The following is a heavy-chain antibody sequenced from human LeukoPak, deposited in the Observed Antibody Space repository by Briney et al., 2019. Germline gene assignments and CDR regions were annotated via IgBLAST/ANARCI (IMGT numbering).Heavy chain of an antibody. CDR1: GYTSTSYA. Sequence: ASVKVSCKASGYTSTSYAMHWVRQAPGQRLEWLGWINTGNGNTNYAQKLQGRVTMTTDTSSTTAYMELRSLRSDDTAMYYCVRDESVFDIWGQGTMVTVSS. J-gene: IGHJ3*02. V-gene: IGHV1-3*04. D-gene: IGHD5/OR15-5a*01. CDR2: INTGNGNT. CDR3: VRDESVFDI.